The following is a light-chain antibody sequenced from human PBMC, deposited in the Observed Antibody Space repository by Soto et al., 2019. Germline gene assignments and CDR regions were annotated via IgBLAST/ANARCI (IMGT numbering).Light chain of an antibody. CDR1: LSVTSNH. CDR2: GAS. CDR3: QQYHNSPRT. V-gene: IGKV3-20*01. Sequence: EIVLTQSPGTMSLSPGERATLSCRASLSVTSNHLAWYQQKPGQAHRLLIYGASARAAGITDRFRGSGSGTDFTLTIIRLEPEDFATHYYQQYHNSPRTFGQGTNVDI. J-gene: IGKJ1*01.